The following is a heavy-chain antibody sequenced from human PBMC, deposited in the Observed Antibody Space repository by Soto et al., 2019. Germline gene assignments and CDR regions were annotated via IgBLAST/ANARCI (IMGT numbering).Heavy chain of an antibody. CDR1: GYIFTAYS. D-gene: IGHD2-15*01. CDR2: VNPSGGST. CDR3: AREENCSDGVCYSEYFQR. V-gene: IGHV1-46*01. Sequence: ASVKVSCKASGYIFTAYSMHWVRQAPGQGLEWMGVVNPSGGSTNYAQKFQGRITMTRDTSTSTVFMDLSSLTSEDTVVYYCAREENCSDGVCYSEYFQRWGQGTLVTVSS. J-gene: IGHJ1*01.